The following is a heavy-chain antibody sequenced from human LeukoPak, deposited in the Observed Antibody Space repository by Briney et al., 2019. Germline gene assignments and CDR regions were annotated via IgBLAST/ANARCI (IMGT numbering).Heavy chain of an antibody. Sequence: SVKVSCKASGGTFSSYAISWVRQAPGQGLEWMGRIIPIFGTANYAQKFQGRVTITTDESTSTAYMELSSLRSEDTAVYYCARGLSYFDWLLPDYWGQGTLVTVSS. V-gene: IGHV1-69*05. CDR1: GGTFSSYA. D-gene: IGHD3-9*01. J-gene: IGHJ4*02. CDR3: ARGLSYFDWLLPDY. CDR2: IIPIFGTA.